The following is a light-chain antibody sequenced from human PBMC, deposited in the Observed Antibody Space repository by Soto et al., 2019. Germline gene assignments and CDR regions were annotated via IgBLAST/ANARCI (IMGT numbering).Light chain of an antibody. CDR1: QSLNIN. CDR3: QQYSNWPRT. Sequence: EIVMTQSPATLSVSPGERATLSCRASQSLNINLAWYQQKPGQAPRVLIYGASTRATGIPARFSGSGSGTEFTLTISSLQSEDFAVYYCQQYSNWPRTFGQGTKVDIK. V-gene: IGKV3-15*01. CDR2: GAS. J-gene: IGKJ1*01.